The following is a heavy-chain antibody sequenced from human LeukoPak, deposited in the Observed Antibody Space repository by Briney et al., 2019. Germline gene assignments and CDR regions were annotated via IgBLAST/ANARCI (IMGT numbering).Heavy chain of an antibody. D-gene: IGHD5-24*01. CDR3: ARGDGFLFDY. Sequence: PSETLSLTCTVSGGSISSYYWSWIRQPPGKGLEWIGYIYYSGSTNYNPSLKSRVTISVDTSKNQFSLKLSSVTAADTAVYYCARGDGFLFDYWGQGTLVTVSS. J-gene: IGHJ4*02. CDR2: IYYSGST. CDR1: GGSISSYY. V-gene: IGHV4-59*01.